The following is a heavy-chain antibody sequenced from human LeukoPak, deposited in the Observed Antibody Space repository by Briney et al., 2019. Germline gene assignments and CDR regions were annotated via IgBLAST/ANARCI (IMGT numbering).Heavy chain of an antibody. CDR2: INSDGSST. CDR1: GFTFSSYW. Sequence: GGSLRLSCAASGFTFSSYWMHWVRQAPGKGLVWVSRINSDGSSTSYADSAKGRFTISRDNAKNTLYLQMNSLRAEDTAVYYCASLGYCSGGSCDYWGQGTLVTVSS. CDR3: ASLGYCSGGSCDY. J-gene: IGHJ4*02. V-gene: IGHV3-74*01. D-gene: IGHD2-15*01.